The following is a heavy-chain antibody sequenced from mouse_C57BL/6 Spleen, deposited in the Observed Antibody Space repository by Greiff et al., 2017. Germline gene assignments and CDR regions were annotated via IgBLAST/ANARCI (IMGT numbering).Heavy chain of an antibody. J-gene: IGHJ4*01. D-gene: IGHD1-1*01. V-gene: IGHV14-4*01. Sequence: VQLQQSGAELVRPGASVKLSCTASGFNIKDDYMHWVKQRPEQGLEWIGWIDPENGDTENASKFQGKATITADTSSNTAYLQLSSLTSEDTAVYYCTTGIYYYGSSYPYAKDYWGQGTSVTVSS. CDR3: TTGIYYYGSSYPYAKDY. CDR2: IDPENGDT. CDR1: GFNIKDDY.